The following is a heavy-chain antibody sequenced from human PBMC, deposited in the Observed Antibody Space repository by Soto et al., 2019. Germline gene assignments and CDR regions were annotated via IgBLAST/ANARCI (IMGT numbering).Heavy chain of an antibody. CDR3: APHPGGGGY. V-gene: IGHV3-53*01. D-gene: IGHD3-10*01. CDR1: GFTVSNNY. CDR2: IYSGGYT. Sequence: EVQLVESGGGLIQPGGSLRLSCVVSGFTVSNNYMSWVRQAPGKGLEGVSVIYSGGYTAYGDSVKGRFTISRDNSNNPLYLQMNSLGPDAPAVYSRAPHPGGGGYWGQGTLVTVSS. J-gene: IGHJ4*02.